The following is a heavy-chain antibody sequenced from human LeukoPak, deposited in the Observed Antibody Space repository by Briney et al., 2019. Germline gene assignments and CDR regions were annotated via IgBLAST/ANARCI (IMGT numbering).Heavy chain of an antibody. CDR2: ISPYNGNT. D-gene: IGHD6-13*01. CDR1: AYKFSSYG. V-gene: IGHV1-18*01. CDR3: ARDVHISSWYSVDYYYGTDV. J-gene: IGHJ6*02. Sequence: ASVKVSCKASAYKFSSYGISWVRQAPGQGLEWMGWISPYNGNTNYAQNLQGRVTMTTDTSTSTAYMELRSLRSDDTAVYYCARDVHISSWYSVDYYYGTDVWGQGTTVTVSS.